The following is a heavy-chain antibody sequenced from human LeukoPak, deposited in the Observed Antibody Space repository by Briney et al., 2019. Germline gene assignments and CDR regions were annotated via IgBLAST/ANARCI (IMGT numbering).Heavy chain of an antibody. D-gene: IGHD6-13*01. J-gene: IGHJ5*02. CDR3: ARDPSSSWYPNWFDP. CDR1: GYSISSGYY. V-gene: IGHV4-38-2*02. CDR2: IYHSGST. Sequence: PSETLSLTCTVSGYSISSGYYWGWIRQPPGKGLEWIGSIYHSGSTYYNPSLKSRVTISVDTSKNQFSLKLSSVTAADTAVYYCARDPSSSWYPNWFDPWGQGTLVTVSS.